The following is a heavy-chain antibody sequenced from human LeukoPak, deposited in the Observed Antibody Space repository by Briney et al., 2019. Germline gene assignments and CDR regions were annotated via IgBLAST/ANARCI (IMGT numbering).Heavy chain of an antibody. Sequence: GGSLRLSCAASGFIFSSFGMHWVRQAPGKGLQWVAVMWHDGSYKYYEDSVKGRFTISRDNAKNTLYLQMNNVRVEDTAVYYCARDYYGSGSYYKGYYYYGMDVWGQGTTVTVSS. V-gene: IGHV3-33*01. CDR2: MWHDGSYK. D-gene: IGHD3-10*01. CDR3: ARDYYGSGSYYKGYYYYGMDV. J-gene: IGHJ6*02. CDR1: GFIFSSFG.